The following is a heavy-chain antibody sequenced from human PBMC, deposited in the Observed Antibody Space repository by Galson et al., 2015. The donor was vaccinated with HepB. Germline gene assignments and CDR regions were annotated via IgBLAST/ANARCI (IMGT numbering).Heavy chain of an antibody. V-gene: IGHV3-33*08. Sequence: SLRLSCAASGFTFSSYGMHWVRQAPGKGLEWVAVIWYDGSNKYYADSVKGRFTISRDNSKNTLYLQMNSLRAEDTAVYYCAREVTTWAFDYWGQGTLVTVSS. D-gene: IGHD4-17*01. J-gene: IGHJ4*02. CDR3: AREVTTWAFDY. CDR1: GFTFSSYG. CDR2: IWYDGSNK.